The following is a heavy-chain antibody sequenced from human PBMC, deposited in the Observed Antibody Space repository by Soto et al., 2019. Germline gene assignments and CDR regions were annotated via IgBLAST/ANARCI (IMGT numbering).Heavy chain of an antibody. Sequence: PSETLSLTCTVSGGSISSSSYCWGWIRQPPGKGLEWIGSIYYSGSTYYNPSLKSRVTISVDTSKNQFSLKLSSVTAADTAVYYCATNPRFVAANYDILTGYYLVSPYYFDYWGQGTLVTAPQ. CDR3: ATNPRFVAANYDILTGYYLVSPYYFDY. V-gene: IGHV4-39*01. CDR2: IYYSGST. D-gene: IGHD3-9*01. CDR1: GGSISSSSYC. J-gene: IGHJ4*02.